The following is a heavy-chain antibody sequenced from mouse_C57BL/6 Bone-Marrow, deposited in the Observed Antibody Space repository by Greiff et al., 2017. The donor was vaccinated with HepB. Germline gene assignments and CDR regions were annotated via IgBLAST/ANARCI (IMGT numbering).Heavy chain of an antibody. CDR1: GYSITSGYD. CDR2: ISYSGST. J-gene: IGHJ1*03. Sequence: VQLKQSGPGMVKPSQSLSLTCTVTGYSITSGYDWHWIRHFPGNKLEWMGYISYSGSTNYNPSLKSRISITHDTSKNHFFLKLNSVTTEDTATYYCARDLLGYFDVWGTGTTVTVSS. D-gene: IGHD6-1*01. V-gene: IGHV3-1*01. CDR3: ARDLLGYFDV.